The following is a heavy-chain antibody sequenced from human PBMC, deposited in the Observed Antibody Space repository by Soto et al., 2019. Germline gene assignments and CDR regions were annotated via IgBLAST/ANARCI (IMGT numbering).Heavy chain of an antibody. CDR2: IYHSGST. CDR3: ASRYGDYADY. V-gene: IGHV4-30-2*01. J-gene: IGHJ4*02. Sequence: QLQLQESGSGLVKPSQTLSLTFAVSGGSISSGGYSWSWIRQPPGKGLEWIGYIYHSGSTYYNPSLKSRVTRSVDRSKSQFSLKLSSVTAADTAVYYCASRYGDYADYWGQGTLVTVSS. CDR1: GGSISSGGYS. D-gene: IGHD4-17*01.